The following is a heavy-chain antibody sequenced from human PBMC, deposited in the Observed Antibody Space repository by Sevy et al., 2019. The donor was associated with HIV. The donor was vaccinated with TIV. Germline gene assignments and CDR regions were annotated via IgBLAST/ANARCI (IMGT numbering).Heavy chain of an antibody. D-gene: IGHD5-18*01. CDR1: GYTFTSYA. V-gene: IGHV7-4-1*02. CDR2: INTNTGNP. J-gene: IGHJ6*02. Sequence: ASVKVSCKASGYTFTSYAMSWVRQAPGQGLGWMGWINTNTGNPTYAQGFTGRFVFSLDTSVSTAYLQISSLKAEDTAVYYCARGAYVDTALVTFLAWGQGTTVTVSS. CDR3: ARGAYVDTALVTFLA.